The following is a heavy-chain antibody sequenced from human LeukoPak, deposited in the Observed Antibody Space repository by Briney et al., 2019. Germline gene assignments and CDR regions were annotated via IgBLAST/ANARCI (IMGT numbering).Heavy chain of an antibody. D-gene: IGHD6-13*01. J-gene: IGHJ4*02. CDR3: AAGDSSGWYNFDY. CDR2: INSDGSST. CDR1: GITFSTYW. V-gene: IGHV3-74*01. Sequence: PGGSLRLSCAASGITFSTYWMHWVRQAPGKGLVWVSRINSDGSSTTYADSVKGRFTISRDNAKNTVYLQMNSLRAEDTAVYYCAAGDSSGWYNFDYWGQGTLATVSS.